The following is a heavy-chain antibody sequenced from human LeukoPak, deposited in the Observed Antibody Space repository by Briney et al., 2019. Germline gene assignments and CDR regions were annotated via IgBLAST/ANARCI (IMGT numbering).Heavy chain of an antibody. J-gene: IGHJ4*02. D-gene: IGHD3-22*01. CDR3: ARAGYYDSSGYFDY. CDR2: IIPIFGTA. Sequence: SVKVSCKASGGTFSSYAISWVRQAPGQGLEWMGGIIPIFGTANYAQKFQGRVTITTDESTSTAYTELSSLRSEDTAVYYCARAGYYDSSGYFDYWGQGTLVTVSS. V-gene: IGHV1-69*05. CDR1: GGTFSSYA.